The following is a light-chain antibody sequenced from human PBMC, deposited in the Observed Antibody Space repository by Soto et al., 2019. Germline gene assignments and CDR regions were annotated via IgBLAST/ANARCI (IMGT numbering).Light chain of an antibody. CDR3: QQRSNPPSP. J-gene: IGKJ4*01. CDR2: DAS. V-gene: IGKV3-11*01. CDR1: QSVSSY. Sequence: EIVLTQSPATLSLSPGERATLSCRASQSVSSYLAWYQQKPGQAPRLLIYDASNRATGIPARFSGSGCGTDFTLTITSPEPDHFPPYLCQQRSNPPSPFGEGTKVDIK.